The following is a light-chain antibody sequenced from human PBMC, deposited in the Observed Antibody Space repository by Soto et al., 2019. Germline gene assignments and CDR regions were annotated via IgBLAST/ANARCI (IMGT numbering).Light chain of an antibody. CDR3: QQYGSSPPRT. Sequence: EIVLTQSPGTLSLSPGERATLSCRASQSVSSSYLAWYQQKPGQAPRLPIYGASSRATGIPDRFSGSGSGTDFTLTISRLEPEDFAVYYCQQYGSSPPRTFGQGTKVDIK. CDR1: QSVSSSY. V-gene: IGKV3-20*01. J-gene: IGKJ1*01. CDR2: GAS.